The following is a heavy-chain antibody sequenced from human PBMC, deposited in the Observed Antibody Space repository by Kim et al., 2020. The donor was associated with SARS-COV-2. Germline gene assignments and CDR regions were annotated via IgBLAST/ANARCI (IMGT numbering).Heavy chain of an antibody. CDR1: GFTFSDYY. Sequence: GGSLRLSCEASGFTFSDYYMSWIRQAPGKGLEWVSYISSSSSYTNYADSVKGRFTISRENAKNSLYLQMNSLRAEDTAVYYCARDPSGWRLGNYYYYYGMDVWGQGTTVTVSS. CDR2: ISSSSSYT. J-gene: IGHJ6*02. CDR3: ARDPSGWRLGNYYYYYGMDV. V-gene: IGHV3-11*05. D-gene: IGHD6-19*01.